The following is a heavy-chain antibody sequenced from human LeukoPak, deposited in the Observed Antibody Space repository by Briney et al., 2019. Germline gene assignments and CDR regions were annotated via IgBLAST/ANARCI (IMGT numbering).Heavy chain of an antibody. CDR3: ARGWAIVATENWFDP. CDR1: GGTFSSYA. D-gene: IGHD5-12*01. Sequence: SVKVSXKASGGTFSSYAISWVRQAPGQGLEWMGRIIPILGIANYAQKFQGRVTITADKSTSTAYMELSSLRSEDTAVYYCARGWAIVATENWFDPWGQGTLVTVSS. V-gene: IGHV1-69*04. J-gene: IGHJ5*02. CDR2: IIPILGIA.